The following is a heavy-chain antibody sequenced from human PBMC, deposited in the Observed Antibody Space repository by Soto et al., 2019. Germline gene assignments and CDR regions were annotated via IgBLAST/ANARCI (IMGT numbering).Heavy chain of an antibody. CDR2: IIPIFGSA. CDR1: GGTFSTYT. CDR3: ARGHIYLSSSYYYGMDV. V-gene: IGHV1-69*01. D-gene: IGHD3-3*02. J-gene: IGHJ6*02. Sequence: QVQLVQSGAEVKKPGSSVKVSCKASGGTFSTYTLSWVRQAPGQGLEWMGGIIPIFGSANYAQRFQGRVTITADESTTTAHMELSSLRSEDTAVYYCARGHIYLSSSYYYGMDVWGQGTTVTVSS.